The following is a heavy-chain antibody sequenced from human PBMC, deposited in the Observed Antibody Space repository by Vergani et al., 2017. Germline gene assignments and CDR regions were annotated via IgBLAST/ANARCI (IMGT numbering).Heavy chain of an antibody. CDR2: IYSGGST. V-gene: IGHV3-66*02. D-gene: IGHD3-22*01. CDR1: GFTVSSNY. J-gene: IGHJ4*02. Sequence: EVQLVESGGGLVQPGGSLRLSCAASGFTVSSNYMSWVRQAPGKGLEWVSVIYSGGSTYYADSVKGRFTISRDNSKNTLYLQMNSLRAEDTAVYYCARERYYYDSSGSIFDYWGQGTLVTXSS. CDR3: ARERYYYDSSGSIFDY.